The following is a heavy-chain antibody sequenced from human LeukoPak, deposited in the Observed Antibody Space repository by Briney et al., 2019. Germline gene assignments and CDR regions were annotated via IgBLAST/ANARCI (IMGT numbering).Heavy chain of an antibody. CDR1: GFTFSSYW. V-gene: IGHV3-74*01. Sequence: PGGSLRLSCAASGFTFSSYWMHWVRQSPGKGLEWVGQVKGDGSRANYADCVKGRFTISRDNAKNTVYLQLNSLRAEDTAVYYCARDGYLAPVIAYLDYWGQGTPVTVSS. J-gene: IGHJ4*02. D-gene: IGHD2-2*03. CDR3: ARDGYLAPVIAYLDY. CDR2: VKGDGSRA.